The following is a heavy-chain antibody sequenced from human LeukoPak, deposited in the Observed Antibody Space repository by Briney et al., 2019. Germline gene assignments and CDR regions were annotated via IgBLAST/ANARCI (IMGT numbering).Heavy chain of an antibody. Sequence: GGSLRLSCAASGFTFSNYAMHWVRQAPGTGLELVAVIWFDGTNKYYGDSVRGRFTISRDNSKNTLYLQMNSLRAEDTAVYYCAKAPYSGSSNSPWGQGTLVTVSS. CDR1: GFTFSNYA. D-gene: IGHD1-26*01. CDR3: AKAPYSGSSNSP. J-gene: IGHJ5*02. V-gene: IGHV3-33*06. CDR2: IWFDGTNK.